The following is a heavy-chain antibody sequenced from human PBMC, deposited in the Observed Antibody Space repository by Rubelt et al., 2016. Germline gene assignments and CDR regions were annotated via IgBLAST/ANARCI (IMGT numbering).Heavy chain of an antibody. J-gene: IGHJ5*01. CDR2: MNHRGTT. CDR1: GDSINSSSYH. D-gene: IGHD5-12*01. CDR3: ARGLIGGYESHYNWFDS. V-gene: IGHV4-39*07. Sequence: QLQLQESGPGLVKPSETLSLTCTVSGDSINSSSYHWVWVRQPPGRGLEWIGAMNHRGTTNYTPSLKNRVTILVATSKNQFALKLGAVTAADTAVYYCARGLIGGYESHYNWFDSWGLGTLVTVSS.